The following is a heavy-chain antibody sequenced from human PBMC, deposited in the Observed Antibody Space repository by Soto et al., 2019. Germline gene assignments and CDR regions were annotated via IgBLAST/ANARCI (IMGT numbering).Heavy chain of an antibody. CDR1: GGTLSSYA. CDR3: ARIQGSHNWKDGEEYYCCGMDV. V-gene: IGHV1-69*12. J-gene: IGHJ6*02. Sequence: QVQLVQSGAEVKKPGSSVKVSCKASGGTLSSYAISGVRQAPGQGLEWIGGFIPIFGTANYAQKFQGRVTMTADETTSTAYQELSSLRSEDTAVYYCARIQGSHNWKDGEEYYCCGMDVWGQGTTVTVSS. CDR2: FIPIFGTA. D-gene: IGHD1-1*01.